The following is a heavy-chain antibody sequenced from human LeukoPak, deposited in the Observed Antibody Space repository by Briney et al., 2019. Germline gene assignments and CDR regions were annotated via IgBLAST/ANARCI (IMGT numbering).Heavy chain of an antibody. Sequence: SVKVSCKASGGTLSSYAISWVRQAPGQGLEWMGGIIPVFGTPNYAQKFQGRVTITADESTSTAYMELSSLRSEDTAVYYCARAGYSSSSRGGYYYYGMDVWGQGTTVTVSS. CDR2: IIPVFGTP. CDR1: GGTLSSYA. D-gene: IGHD6-6*01. CDR3: ARAGYSSSSRGGYYYYGMDV. V-gene: IGHV1-69*13. J-gene: IGHJ6*02.